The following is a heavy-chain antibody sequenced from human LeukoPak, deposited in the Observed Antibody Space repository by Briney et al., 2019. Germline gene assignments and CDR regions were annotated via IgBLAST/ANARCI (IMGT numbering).Heavy chain of an antibody. CDR2: IKQDGSEK. J-gene: IGHJ4*02. D-gene: IGHD5-24*01. CDR1: GITFSNYW. CDR3: ARDRTRYNY. V-gene: IGHV3-7*01. Sequence: PGGSLRLSCAASGITFSNYWMTRVRQAPGKGLEWVANIKQDGSEKYYVDSVKGRFTISRDNTKNSLYLQMNSLRAEDTAVYYCARDRTRYNYWGQGTLVTVSS.